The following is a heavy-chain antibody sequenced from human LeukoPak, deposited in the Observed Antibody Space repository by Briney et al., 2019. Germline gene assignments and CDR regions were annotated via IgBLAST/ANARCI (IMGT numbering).Heavy chain of an antibody. D-gene: IGHD3-22*01. CDR3: ARAGDNSGYSDY. Sequence: SETLSLTCTVSGASINNNFWTWIRQPPGKGLEWIGYIYSSGSAKYNPSLKSRVIISGDTSKNQISLKLSSVTAADTAVYYCARAGDNSGYSDYWGQGTLVTVSS. V-gene: IGHV4-59*12. CDR1: GASINNNF. CDR2: IYSSGSA. J-gene: IGHJ4*02.